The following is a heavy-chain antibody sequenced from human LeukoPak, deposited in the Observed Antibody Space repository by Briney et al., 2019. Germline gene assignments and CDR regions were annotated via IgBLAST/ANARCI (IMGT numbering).Heavy chain of an antibody. Sequence: PGGSLRLSCAASGFTFSSYNMNWVRQAPGKGLEWVSYISSSSSAIYYADSVKGRFTISRDNAKNSLFLQMNSLRAEDTAVYYCARRTLGIVGTTYYFDYWGQGTLVTVSS. J-gene: IGHJ4*02. CDR2: ISSSSSAI. CDR1: GFTFSSYN. CDR3: ARRTLGIVGTTYYFDY. D-gene: IGHD1-26*01. V-gene: IGHV3-48*04.